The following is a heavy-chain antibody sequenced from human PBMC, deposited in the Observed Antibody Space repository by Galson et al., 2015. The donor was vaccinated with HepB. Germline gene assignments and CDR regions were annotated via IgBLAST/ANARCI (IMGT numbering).Heavy chain of an antibody. Sequence: SLRLSCAASGFTSSSYWMSWVRQAPGKGLEWVANIKQDGSEKYYVDSVKGRFTISRDNAKNSLYLQMNSLRAEDTAVYYCAREGITMVRGVMYYYYGMDVWGQGTTVTVSS. D-gene: IGHD3-10*01. CDR2: IKQDGSEK. J-gene: IGHJ6*02. CDR1: GFTSSSYW. CDR3: AREGITMVRGVMYYYYGMDV. V-gene: IGHV3-7*03.